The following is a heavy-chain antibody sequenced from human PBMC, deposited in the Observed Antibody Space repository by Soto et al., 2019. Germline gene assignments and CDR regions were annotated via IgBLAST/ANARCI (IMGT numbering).Heavy chain of an antibody. D-gene: IGHD1-26*01. Sequence: EVQLLESGGGLVQPGGSLKLSCAASGFTFSTSALSWVRQAPGMGLEWVSAISASGISTFYTDSVKGRFTISRDNSKNTLYLQMNSLRAEDTAVYYCAKDRYRVSDYGGQGTLVTVSS. CDR1: GFTFSTSA. CDR2: ISASGIST. J-gene: IGHJ4*02. CDR3: AKDRYRVSDY. V-gene: IGHV3-23*01.